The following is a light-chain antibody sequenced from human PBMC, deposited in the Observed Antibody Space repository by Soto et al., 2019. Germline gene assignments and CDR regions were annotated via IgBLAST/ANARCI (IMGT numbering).Light chain of an antibody. V-gene: IGKV3-20*01. CDR1: QSVSSSS. CDR3: QRYGSSPLIT. Sequence: EIVLSQSPGTLSLSPGERATLSCRARQSVSSSSLAWYQQRPGQAPRLLIYGTSSRATGIPDRFSGSGSGTDFTLTISRLEPEDFAVYFCQRYGSSPLITFGQGTRLEIK. CDR2: GTS. J-gene: IGKJ5*01.